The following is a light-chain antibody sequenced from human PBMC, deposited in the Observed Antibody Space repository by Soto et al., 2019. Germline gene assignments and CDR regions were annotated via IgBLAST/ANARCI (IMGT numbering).Light chain of an antibody. J-gene: IGKJ5*01. V-gene: IGKV3-11*01. Sequence: LTQSPATVSLFPGDRATLSCISSQNKISYLSWYQQKPGQAPRPVIYDTSNRATDTPARFSGSGSGTDFTLTISSLEPEDFAVYYCQQYSNWPPTFGQGTRLEIK. CDR1: QNKISY. CDR3: QQYSNWPPT. CDR2: DTS.